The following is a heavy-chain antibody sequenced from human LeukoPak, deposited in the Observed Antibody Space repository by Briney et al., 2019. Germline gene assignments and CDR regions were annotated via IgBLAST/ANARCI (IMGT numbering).Heavy chain of an antibody. CDR2: ISASGGGT. CDR1: GFTFSNYG. Sequence: GGSLRLSCAASGFTFSNYGISWVRQAPGKGLEWVSSISASGGGTYYADSVKGRVTISRDNSKNTLYLQMNSLRAEDTAVYYCAREGYDGTFDYWGQGTLVTVSS. CDR3: AREGYDGTFDY. J-gene: IGHJ4*02. V-gene: IGHV3-23*01. D-gene: IGHD5-12*01.